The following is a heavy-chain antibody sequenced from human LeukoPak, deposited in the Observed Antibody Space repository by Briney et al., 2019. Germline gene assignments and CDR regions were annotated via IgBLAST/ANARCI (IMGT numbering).Heavy chain of an antibody. V-gene: IGHV4-34*01. J-gene: IGHJ3*02. CDR2: INHSGST. D-gene: IGHD6-19*01. Sequence: PSETLSLTCAVYGGSFSGYYWSWIRQPPGKGLEWIGEINHSGSTNYNPSLKSRVTVSVDTSKNQFSLKLSSVTAADTAVYYRARGRIAVAGMGDAFDIWGQGTMVTVSS. CDR3: ARGRIAVAGMGDAFDI. CDR1: GGSFSGYY.